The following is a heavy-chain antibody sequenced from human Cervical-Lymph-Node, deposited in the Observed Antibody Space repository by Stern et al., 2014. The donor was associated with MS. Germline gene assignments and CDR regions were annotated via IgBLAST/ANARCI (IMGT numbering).Heavy chain of an antibody. J-gene: IGHJ5*02. CDR2: IGSSGSSV. D-gene: IGHD4-17*01. V-gene: IGHV3-11*01. Sequence: VQLVDSGGGLVEPGGSPRLFCEASGFRFSAYYMSCTPQAAGKRLEWLSYIGSSGSSVYYADSVKGRFTISRDNAKNSLYLQMNSLRSEDTALYYCARGPHYGDKRNWFDPWGQGILVTVSS. CDR3: ARGPHYGDKRNWFDP. CDR1: GFRFSAYY.